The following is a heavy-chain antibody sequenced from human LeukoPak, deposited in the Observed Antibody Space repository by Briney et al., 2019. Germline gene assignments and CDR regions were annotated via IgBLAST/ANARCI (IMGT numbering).Heavy chain of an antibody. CDR1: GGSFSGYY. CDR2: INHSGST. D-gene: IGHD5-12*01. J-gene: IGHJ6*04. CDR3: ARLVATIGMKYYYYYGMDV. Sequence: PSETLSLTCAVYGGSFSGYYWSWIRQPPGNGLEWIGEINHSGSTNYNPSLKSRVTIDTSKNQFALKLSSVTAADTAVYYCARLVATIGMKYYYYYGMDVWGKGTTVTVSS. V-gene: IGHV4-34*01.